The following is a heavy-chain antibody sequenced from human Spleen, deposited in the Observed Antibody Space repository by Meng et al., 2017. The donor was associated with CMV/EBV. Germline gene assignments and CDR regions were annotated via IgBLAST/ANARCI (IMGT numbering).Heavy chain of an antibody. CDR3: ATRSPGYSGYDLSNYGMDV. J-gene: IGHJ6*02. CDR1: GYTFTSYG. CDR2: ISAYNGNT. Sequence: ASVKVSCKASGYTFTSYGISWVRQAPGQGLEWMGWISAYNGNTNYAQKLQGRVTMTTDTSTSTAYMELSSLRSEDTAVYYCATRSPGYSGYDLSNYGMDVWGQGTTVTVSS. V-gene: IGHV1-18*01. D-gene: IGHD5-12*01.